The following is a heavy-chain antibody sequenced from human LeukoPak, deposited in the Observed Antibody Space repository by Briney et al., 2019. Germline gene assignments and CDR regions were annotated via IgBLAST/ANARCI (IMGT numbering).Heavy chain of an antibody. CDR1: GYTFTSYA. CDR3: ASGGSSVYQLLPNNWFDP. CDR2: IIPIFGTA. J-gene: IGHJ5*02. V-gene: IGHV1-69*13. Sequence: ASVKVSCKASGYTFTSYAISWVRQAPGQGLEWMGGIIPIFGTANYAQKFQGRVTITADESTSTAYMELSSLRSEDTAVYYCASGGSSVYQLLPNNWFDPWGQGTLVTVSS. D-gene: IGHD2-2*01.